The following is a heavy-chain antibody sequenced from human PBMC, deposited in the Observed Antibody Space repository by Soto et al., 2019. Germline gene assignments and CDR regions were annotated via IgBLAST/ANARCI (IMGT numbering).Heavy chain of an antibody. V-gene: IGHV4-31*03. CDR2: IYYSGST. CDR1: GGSISSGGYY. D-gene: IGHD6-6*01. J-gene: IGHJ6*02. CDR3: ARDRYSSSSGYYYYYGMDV. Sequence: PSETLSLTCTVSGGSISSGGYYWSWIRQHPGKGLEWIGYIYYSGSTYYNPSLKSRVTISVDTSKNQFSLKLSSVTAADTAVYYCARDRYSSSSGYYYYYGMDVWGQGTTVTVSS.